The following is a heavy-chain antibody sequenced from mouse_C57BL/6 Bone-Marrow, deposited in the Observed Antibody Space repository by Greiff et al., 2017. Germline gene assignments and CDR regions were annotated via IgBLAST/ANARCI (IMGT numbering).Heavy chain of an antibody. J-gene: IGHJ2*01. CDR1: GFNIKDDY. Sequence: VQLQQSGAELVRPGASVKLSCTASGFNIKDDYIHWVKQRPEQGLEWIGWIDPEIGGTEYASKFQGKATITSDTTSNTAYLQLSSLTSEDTAVYYCSSFGGNYFDFWGQGTPLTVAS. CDR3: SSFGGNYFDF. V-gene: IGHV14-4*01. D-gene: IGHD1-1*02. CDR2: IDPEIGGT.